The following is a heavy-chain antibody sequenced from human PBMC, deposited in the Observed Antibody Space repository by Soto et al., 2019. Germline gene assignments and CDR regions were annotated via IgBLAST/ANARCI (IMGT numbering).Heavy chain of an antibody. CDR1: GFTFDDYA. CDR3: AIVTYYYDSSGYGTFDY. J-gene: IGHJ4*02. V-gene: IGHV3-9*01. Sequence: EVQLVESGGGLVQPGRSLRLSCAASGFTFDDYAMHWVRQAPGKALEWVSGISWNSGSIGYADSVKGRFTISRDNAKNSLYLQMNSLRAEDTALYYCAIVTYYYDSSGYGTFDYWGQGTLVTVSS. CDR2: ISWNSGSI. D-gene: IGHD3-22*01.